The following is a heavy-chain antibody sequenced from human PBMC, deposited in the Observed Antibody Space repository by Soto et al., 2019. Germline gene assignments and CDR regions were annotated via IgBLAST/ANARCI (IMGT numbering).Heavy chain of an antibody. CDR1: GFTFSSYS. J-gene: IGHJ6*03. CDR2: ISSSSTYI. CDR3: ARDLWIQLWSSSTYYYMDV. D-gene: IGHD5-18*01. Sequence: GGSLRLSCAASGFTFSSYSMNWVRQAPGKGLEWVSSISSSSTYIYYADSVKGRFTISRDNAKNSLYLQMNSLRAEDTAVYYCARDLWIQLWSSSTYYYMDVWGKGTTVNVSS. V-gene: IGHV3-21*01.